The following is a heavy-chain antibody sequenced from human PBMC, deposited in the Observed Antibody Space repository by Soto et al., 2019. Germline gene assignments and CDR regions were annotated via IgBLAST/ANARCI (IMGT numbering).Heavy chain of an antibody. D-gene: IGHD3-10*01. V-gene: IGHV4-34*01. CDR3: ARAKFDSWSFYYYGLDV. J-gene: IGHJ6*02. CDR1: GGSFSGDF. Sequence: QVQLQQWGAGLLKPSETLSLTCAVYGGSFSGDFWTWVRQSPGKGLEWIGEISHSGSVNYSPSLKRRIAISLDTCTRHLSLSLTSVTAADTAVYYCARAKFDSWSFYYYGLDVWGQGTTVIVSS. CDR2: ISHSGSV.